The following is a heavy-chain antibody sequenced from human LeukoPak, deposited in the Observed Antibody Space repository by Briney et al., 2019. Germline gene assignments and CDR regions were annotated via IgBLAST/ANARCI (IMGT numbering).Heavy chain of an antibody. V-gene: IGHV1-46*01. CDR2: INPSGGST. CDR1: GYTFTSYY. J-gene: IGHJ4*02. D-gene: IGHD3-16*01. CDR3: ASPGEKDYYFDY. Sequence: ASAKVSCKASGYTFTSYYMHWVRQAPGQGLEWMGIINPSGGSTSYAQKFQGRVTMTRDTSTSTVYMELSSLRSEDTAVYYCASPGEKDYYFDYWGQGTLVTVSS.